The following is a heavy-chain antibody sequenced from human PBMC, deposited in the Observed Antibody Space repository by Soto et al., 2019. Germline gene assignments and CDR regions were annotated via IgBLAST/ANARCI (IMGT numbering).Heavy chain of an antibody. CDR2: ISSSSSYI. D-gene: IGHD4-17*01. CDR3: ARDTVRGDYAFDI. V-gene: IGHV3-21*01. J-gene: IGHJ3*02. Sequence: GGSLRLSCAASGFTFSSYSMNWVRQAPGKGLEWVSSISSSSSYIYYADSVKGRFTISRDNAKNSLYLQMNSLRAEDTAVYYCARDTVRGDYAFDIWGQGTIVTVSS. CDR1: GFTFSSYS.